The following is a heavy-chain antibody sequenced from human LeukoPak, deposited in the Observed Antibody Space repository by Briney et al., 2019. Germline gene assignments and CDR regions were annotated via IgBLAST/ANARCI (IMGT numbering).Heavy chain of an antibody. J-gene: IGHJ5*02. D-gene: IGHD3-9*01. V-gene: IGHV3-30*04. CDR2: ISYDGSNK. CDR1: GFTFSSYA. CDR3: AGTKYYDILTGPAP. Sequence: GGSLRLSCAASGFTFSSYAMHWVRQAPGKGLEWVAVISYDGSNKYYADSVKGRFTISRDNSKNTLYLQMNSLRAEDTAVYYCAGTKYYDILTGPAPWGQGTLVSVSS.